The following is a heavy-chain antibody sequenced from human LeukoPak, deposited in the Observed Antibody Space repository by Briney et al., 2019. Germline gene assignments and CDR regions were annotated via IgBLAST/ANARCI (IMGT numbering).Heavy chain of an antibody. CDR3: ARAYYDSSDYFDY. Sequence: GGSLRLSCEASGFTFSSYGMHWVRQAPGKGLEWVAVIWYDGSNKDYADSVKGRFTISRDNSKSTLYLQMNSLRAEDTAVYYCARAYYDSSDYFDYWGQGTLVTVSS. CDR1: GFTFSSYG. V-gene: IGHV3-33*01. D-gene: IGHD3-22*01. CDR2: IWYDGSNK. J-gene: IGHJ4*02.